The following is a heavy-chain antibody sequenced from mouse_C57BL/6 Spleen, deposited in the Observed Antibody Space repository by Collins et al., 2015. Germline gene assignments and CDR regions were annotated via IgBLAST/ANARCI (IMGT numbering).Heavy chain of an antibody. V-gene: IGHV1-55*01. J-gene: IGHJ4*01. CDR1: GYTFTSYW. D-gene: IGHD2-3*01. CDR3: ARFSPSLYDGSHAMDY. CDR2: IYPGSGST. Sequence: QVQLQQPGAELVKPGASVKMSCKASGYTFTSYWITWVKQRPGQGLEWIGDIYPGSGSTNYNEKFKSKATLTVDTSSSTAYMQLSSLTSEDSAVYYCARFSPSLYDGSHAMDYWGQGTSVTVSS.